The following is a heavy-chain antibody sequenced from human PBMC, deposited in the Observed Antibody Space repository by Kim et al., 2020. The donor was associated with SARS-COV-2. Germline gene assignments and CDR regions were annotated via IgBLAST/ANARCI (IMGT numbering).Heavy chain of an antibody. J-gene: IGHJ4*02. V-gene: IGHV1-2*02. D-gene: IGHD2-15*01. CDR3: ARSSLLDFDY. CDR2: GGT. Sequence: GGTTNAQRLQGRVTITRDTSISTVYLGMTRLRSDDTAVYYCARSSLLDFDYWGQGTLVTVSS.